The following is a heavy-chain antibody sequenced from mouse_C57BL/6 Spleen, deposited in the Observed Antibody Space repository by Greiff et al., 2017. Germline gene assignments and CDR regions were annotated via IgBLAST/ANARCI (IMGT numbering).Heavy chain of an antibody. V-gene: IGHV1-54*01. J-gene: IGHJ1*03. Sequence: QVQLQQSGAELVRPGTSVKVSCKASGYAFTNYLIEWVKQRPGQGLEWIGVINPGSGGTNYNEKFKGKATLTADTSSSTAYMQLSSLTSEDSAVYFCARSHMTTVVARDWYFDVWGTGTTVTVSS. CDR2: INPGSGGT. CDR3: ARSHMTTVVARDWYFDV. CDR1: GYAFTNYL. D-gene: IGHD1-1*01.